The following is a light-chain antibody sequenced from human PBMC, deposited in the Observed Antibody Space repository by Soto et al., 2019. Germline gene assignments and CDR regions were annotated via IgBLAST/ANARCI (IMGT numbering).Light chain of an antibody. CDR3: SSYKFSTTLSV. V-gene: IGLV2-14*01. CDR2: EVT. J-gene: IGLJ2*01. Sequence: QSALTQPASVSGSPGQSITLSCAGTTNDIGSYNYVSWFQQHPGKAPKLIIYEVTHRPSGISTRFSGSKSGNTASLTISGLQAEDEAVYYCSSYKFSTTLSVFGGGTKLTVL. CDR1: TNDIGSYNY.